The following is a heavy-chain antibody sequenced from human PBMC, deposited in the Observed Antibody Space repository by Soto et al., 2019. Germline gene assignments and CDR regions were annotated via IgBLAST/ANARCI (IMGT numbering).Heavy chain of an antibody. CDR2: ISGSADST. D-gene: IGHD6-19*01. CDR3: ARVYSSGWYLGYYFDY. CDR1: GFTFRNYA. V-gene: IGHV3-23*01. Sequence: EVQLLESGGNSVQPGGSLRLSCAASGFTFRNYAMTWVRQAPGMGLEWVSLISGSADSTFYADSLKGRFTISRDTSKSTIYLQVNSLRAEDSAIYYCARVYSSGWYLGYYFDYWGQGTLVTVSS. J-gene: IGHJ4*02.